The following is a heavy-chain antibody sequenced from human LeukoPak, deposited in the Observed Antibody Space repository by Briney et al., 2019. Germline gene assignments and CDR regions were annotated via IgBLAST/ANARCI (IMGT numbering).Heavy chain of an antibody. Sequence: ASVKVSCKASGYTFTGYYMHWVRQAPGQGLEWMGWINPNSGGTNYAQKFQGRVTMTRDTSISTAYMELSRLRSDDTAVYYCARDLFDSSGYYGVLYYFDYGGQGTLVTVSS. D-gene: IGHD3-22*01. CDR3: ARDLFDSSGYYGVLYYFDY. CDR1: GYTFTGYY. J-gene: IGHJ4*02. CDR2: INPNSGGT. V-gene: IGHV1-2*02.